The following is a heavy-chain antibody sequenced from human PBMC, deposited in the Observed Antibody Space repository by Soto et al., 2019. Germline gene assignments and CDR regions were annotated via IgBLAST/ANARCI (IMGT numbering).Heavy chain of an antibody. V-gene: IGHV3-23*01. Sequence: GGSLRLSCAASGFTFSSYAMSWVRQAPGKGLEWVSAISGSGGSTYYADSVKGRFTISRDNSRNTLYLQMNSLRAGDTAVYYCAKGYSNHHPYYFDYWGQGTLVTVSS. D-gene: IGHD4-4*01. J-gene: IGHJ4*02. CDR3: AKGYSNHHPYYFDY. CDR1: GFTFSSYA. CDR2: ISGSGGST.